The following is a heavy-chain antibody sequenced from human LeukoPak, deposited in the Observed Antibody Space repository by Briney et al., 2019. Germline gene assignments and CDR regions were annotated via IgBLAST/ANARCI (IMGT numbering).Heavy chain of an antibody. V-gene: IGHV3-7*01. CDR1: GFTFSSYW. CDR3: ARSQYSGSYYGLGY. D-gene: IGHD1-26*01. Sequence: GSLRLSCAASGFTFSSYWMSWVRQAPGKGLEWVANIKQDGSEKYYVDSVKGRFTISRDNAKNSLYLQMNSLRAEDTAVYYCARSQYSGSYYGLGYWGQGTLVTVSS. CDR2: IKQDGSEK. J-gene: IGHJ4*02.